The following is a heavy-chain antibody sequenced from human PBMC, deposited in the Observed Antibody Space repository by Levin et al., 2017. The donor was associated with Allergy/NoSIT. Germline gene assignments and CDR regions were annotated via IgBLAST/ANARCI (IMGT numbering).Heavy chain of an antibody. CDR1: GGPFGNSC. Sequence: ASVKVSCKAAGGPFGNSCLSWVRQAPGQGLEWMGGIIPVFGSTAYSQTFQGRVTFTADVSTNIAFMELTSLTSEDTAVYYCATTPPPAYGYGRLDSWGQGTLVTVSS. CDR2: IIPVFGST. D-gene: IGHD5-18*01. V-gene: IGHV1-69*13. J-gene: IGHJ5*01. CDR3: ATTPPPAYGYGRLDS.